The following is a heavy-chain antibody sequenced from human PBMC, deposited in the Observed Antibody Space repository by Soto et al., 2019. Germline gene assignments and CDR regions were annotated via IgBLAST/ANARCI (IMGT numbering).Heavy chain of an antibody. CDR2: FDPEDGET. V-gene: IGHV1-24*01. D-gene: IGHD2-2*02. J-gene: IGHJ6*02. CDR1: GYTLTELS. CDR3: ATVGAAAVIPIQYYYYYGMDV. Sequence: GASVKVSCKVSGYTLTELSMHWVRQAPGKGLEWMGGFDPEDGETIYAQKFQGRVTMTEDTSTDTAYMELSSLRSEDTAVYYCATVGAAAVIPIQYYYYYGMDVWGQGTTVTVSS.